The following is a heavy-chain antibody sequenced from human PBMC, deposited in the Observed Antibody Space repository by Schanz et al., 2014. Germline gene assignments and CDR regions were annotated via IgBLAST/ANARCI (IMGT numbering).Heavy chain of an antibody. J-gene: IGHJ4*02. Sequence: QVHLLESGGGLVEPGGSLRLSCAASGFSFSDYYMSWIRQAPGKGLEWISYISDSGTYTNYADSVKGRFTISRDNAKNSLYLEMNSLRVEDTAFYYCARDASSSDYHLAHWGQGTLVTVSS. CDR1: GFSFSDYY. CDR2: ISDSGTYT. V-gene: IGHV3-11*05. CDR3: ARDASSSDYHLAH. D-gene: IGHD3-22*01.